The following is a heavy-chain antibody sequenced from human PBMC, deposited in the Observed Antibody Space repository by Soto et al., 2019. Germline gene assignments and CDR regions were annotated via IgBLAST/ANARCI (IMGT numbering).Heavy chain of an antibody. CDR3: TTEPKYSSSWYSSTPDAFDI. D-gene: IGHD6-13*01. J-gene: IGHJ3*02. CDR2: IKSKTDGGTT. CDR1: GFTFSDHY. V-gene: IGHV3-15*01. Sequence: GGSLRLSCAASGFTFSDHYMSWVRQAPGKGLEWVGRIKSKTDGGTTDYAAPVKGRFTISRDDSKNTLYLQMNSLKTEDTAVYYCTTEPKYSSSWYSSTPDAFDIWGQGTMVTVSS.